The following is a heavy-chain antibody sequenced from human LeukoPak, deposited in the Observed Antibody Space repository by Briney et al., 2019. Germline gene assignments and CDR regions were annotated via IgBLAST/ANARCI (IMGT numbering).Heavy chain of an antibody. CDR2: INHSGST. CDR1: GYSISSGYY. D-gene: IGHD6-13*01. J-gene: IGHJ4*02. Sequence: PSETLSLTCAVSGYSISSGYYWGWIRQPPGKGLEWIGSINHSGSTYYNPSLKSRVTISVDTSKNQFSLKLSSVTAADTAVYYCARNLGYSSLDCWGQGTLLTVSP. CDR3: ARNLGYSSLDC. V-gene: IGHV4-38-2*01.